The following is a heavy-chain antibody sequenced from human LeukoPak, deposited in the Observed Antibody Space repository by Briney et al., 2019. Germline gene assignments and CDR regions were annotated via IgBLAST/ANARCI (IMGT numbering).Heavy chain of an antibody. V-gene: IGHV4-38-2*01. Sequence: SETLSLTCVVSGYSISNDYYWGWIRQPPGKGLEWIGNIYHSGGSYYNPSLKSRVTILVDTSKNQFSLRLSSVTAADTAVYYCAKAGTTGIHHWFDPWGQGNLVTVSS. CDR1: GYSISNDYY. D-gene: IGHD1-1*01. CDR2: IYHSGGS. J-gene: IGHJ5*02. CDR3: AKAGTTGIHHWFDP.